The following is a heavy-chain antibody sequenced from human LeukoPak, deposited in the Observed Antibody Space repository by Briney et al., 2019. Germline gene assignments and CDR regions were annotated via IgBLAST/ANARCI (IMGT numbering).Heavy chain of an antibody. J-gene: IGHJ4*02. CDR1: AFTFSTYA. D-gene: IGHD5-18*01. Sequence: GGSLRLSCAASAFTFSTYAMHWVRQAPGKGLEWVAVISYDGTNKYYADSVKGRFTISRDNSKNTLYLQMNSLRTEDTAVYYCASRKDTPHLPDYWGQGTLVTVSS. CDR2: ISYDGTNK. V-gene: IGHV3-30-3*01. CDR3: ASRKDTPHLPDY.